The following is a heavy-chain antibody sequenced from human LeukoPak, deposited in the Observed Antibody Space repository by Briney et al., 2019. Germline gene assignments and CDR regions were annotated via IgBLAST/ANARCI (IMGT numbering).Heavy chain of an antibody. CDR2: IYYSGST. Sequence: SETLSLTCIVSGGSISSYYWSWIRQPPGKGLEWIGYIYYSGSTNYNPSLKSRVTISVDTSKNQFSLKLSSVTAADTAVYYCAGGVTAISPYFDYWGQGTLVTVSS. CDR3: AGGVTAISPYFDY. J-gene: IGHJ4*02. V-gene: IGHV4-59*01. D-gene: IGHD2-21*02. CDR1: GGSISSYY.